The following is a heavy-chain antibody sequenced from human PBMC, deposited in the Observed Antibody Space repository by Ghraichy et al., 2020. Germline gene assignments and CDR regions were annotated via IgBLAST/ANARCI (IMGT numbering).Heavy chain of an antibody. V-gene: IGHV3-73*01. CDR1: GLTFSDSA. Sequence: ESLNISCATSGLTFSDSAMHWVRQASGKGLEWVGRIRSKANSYATVYAASVKGRFTISRDDSKNTAYLQMNSLKTEDTALYYCTRGYCSGGICYSFDHWGQGTLVTVSS. D-gene: IGHD2-15*01. CDR2: IRSKANSYAT. J-gene: IGHJ4*02. CDR3: TRGYCSGGICYSFDH.